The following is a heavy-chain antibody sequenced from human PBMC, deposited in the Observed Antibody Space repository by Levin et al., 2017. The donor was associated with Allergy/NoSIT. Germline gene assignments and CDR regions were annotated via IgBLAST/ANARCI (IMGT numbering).Heavy chain of an antibody. CDR1: GYSFTSYW. Sequence: GESLKISCKGSGYSFTSYWIVWVRQMPGKGLEWMGIIYPDDSDTGYSPSFQGQITISADKSISTAYLQWSSLKASDTAMYYCARLGSRGTPVKFFYYYYMDVWGKGTTVTVSS. CDR2: IYPDDSDT. D-gene: IGHD3-16*01. J-gene: IGHJ6*03. V-gene: IGHV5-51*01. CDR3: ARLGSRGTPVKFFYYYYMDV.